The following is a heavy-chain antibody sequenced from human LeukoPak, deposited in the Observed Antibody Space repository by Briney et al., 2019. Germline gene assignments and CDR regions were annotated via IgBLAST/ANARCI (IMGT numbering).Heavy chain of an antibody. CDR1: NGPITSTKW. D-gene: IGHD2-15*01. V-gene: IGHV4-4*02. Sequence: SDTMSPTCTVSNGPITSTKWWSWVRQPPGKGLEWIGKISHSGRTNYNPSFNSRVTMSEDTSKNQFSLNLKSVSAADTALYYCAISIPVVVVTYGFDIWGRGTAVTVSS. J-gene: IGHJ3*02. CDR3: AISIPVVVVTYGFDI. CDR2: ISHSGRT.